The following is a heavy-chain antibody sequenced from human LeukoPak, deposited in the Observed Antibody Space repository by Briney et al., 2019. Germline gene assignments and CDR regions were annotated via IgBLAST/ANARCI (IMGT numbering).Heavy chain of an antibody. V-gene: IGHV1-69*13. CDR3: ARGLGYCSGGSCYGRYFDY. CDR1: GGTFSSYA. Sequence: ASVKVSCKAYGGTFSSYAISWVRQAPGQGLEWMGGIIPIFGTANYAQKFQGRVTITADESTSTAYMELSSLRSEDTAVYYCARGLGYCSGGSCYGRYFDYWGQGTLVTVSS. D-gene: IGHD2-15*01. J-gene: IGHJ4*02. CDR2: IIPIFGTA.